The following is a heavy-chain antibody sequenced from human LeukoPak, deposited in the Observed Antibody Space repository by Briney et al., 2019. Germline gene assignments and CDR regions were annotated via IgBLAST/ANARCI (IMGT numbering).Heavy chain of an antibody. D-gene: IGHD3-3*01. CDR2: IKQDGSEK. J-gene: IGHJ5*02. CDR3: ARGPRFLGGLENWFDP. Sequence: GGSLRLSCAASGFTFSSYWMSWVRQAPGKGLEWVANIKQDGSEKYYVDSVKGRFTISRDNAKNSLYLQMNSLRAEDTAVYYCARGPRFLGGLENWFDPWGQGTLVTVSS. CDR1: GFTFSSYW. V-gene: IGHV3-7*01.